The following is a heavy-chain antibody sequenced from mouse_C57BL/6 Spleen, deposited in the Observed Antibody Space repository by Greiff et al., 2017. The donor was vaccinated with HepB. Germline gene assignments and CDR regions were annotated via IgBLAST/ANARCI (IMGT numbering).Heavy chain of an antibody. CDR1: GFTFSDYY. J-gene: IGHJ1*03. CDR2: INYDGSST. V-gene: IGHV5-16*01. CDR3: AREAPITTVVATRYFDV. Sequence: EVKVEESEGGLVQPGSSMKLSCTASGFTFSDYYMAWVRQVPEKGLEWVANINYDGSSTYYLDSLKSRFIISRDNAKNILYLQMSSLKSEDTATYYCAREAPITTVVATRYFDVWGTGTTVTVSS. D-gene: IGHD1-1*01.